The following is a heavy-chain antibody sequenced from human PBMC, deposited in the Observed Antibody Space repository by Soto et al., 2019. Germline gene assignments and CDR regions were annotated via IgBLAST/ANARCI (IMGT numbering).Heavy chain of an antibody. CDR2: IYYSGST. J-gene: IGHJ6*03. D-gene: IGHD2-2*01. CDR1: GGSISSSSYY. V-gene: IGHV4-39*01. CDR3: ARLGYCSSTSCRTYYYYYYMDV. Sequence: PSETLSLTCTVSGGSISSSSYYWGWIRQPPGKGLEWIGSIYYSGSTYYNPSLKSRVTISVDTSKNQFSLKLSSVTAADTAVYYCARLGYCSSTSCRTYYYYYYMDVWGKGTTVTVSS.